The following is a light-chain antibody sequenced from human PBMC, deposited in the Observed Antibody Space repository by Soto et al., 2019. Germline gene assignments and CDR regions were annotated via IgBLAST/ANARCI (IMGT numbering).Light chain of an antibody. CDR3: QQRSTWLT. Sequence: DIQMTQSPATLSGSLGDRVTITCRASQTISSWLAWYQQKPGKAPKLLIYKASTLKSGVPSMLSGSGSGTDFTLTISSPEPEDFPVYYCQQRSTWLTFGGGTKVDIK. J-gene: IGKJ4*01. CDR1: QTISSW. V-gene: IGKV1-5*03. CDR2: KAS.